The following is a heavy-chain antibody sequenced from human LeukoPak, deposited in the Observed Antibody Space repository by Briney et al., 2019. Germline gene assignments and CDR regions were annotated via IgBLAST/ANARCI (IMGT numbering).Heavy chain of an antibody. V-gene: IGHV4-4*02. J-gene: IGHJ4*02. CDR1: GGSNSSSNW. D-gene: IGHD4-17*01. Sequence: SGTLSLTCAVSGGSNSSSNWWSWVRQPPGKGLEWIGEIYHSGSTNYNPSLKSRVTISVDKSKNQFSLKLSSVTAADTAVYYCARSDYGDLPYFDYWGQGTLVTVSS. CDR2: IYHSGST. CDR3: ARSDYGDLPYFDY.